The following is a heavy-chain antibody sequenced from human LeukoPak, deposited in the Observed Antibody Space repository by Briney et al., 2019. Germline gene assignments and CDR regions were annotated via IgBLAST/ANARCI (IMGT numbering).Heavy chain of an antibody. Sequence: SETLSLTCTVSGYSISSGYYWGWIRQPPGKGLEWIGRIYHSGSTYYNPSLKSRVTISVDTSKNQFSLKLSSVTAADTAVYYCARDRDYGSGSYYPDAFDIWGQGTMVTVSS. J-gene: IGHJ3*02. CDR2: IYHSGST. CDR1: GYSISSGYY. V-gene: IGHV4-38-2*02. D-gene: IGHD3-10*01. CDR3: ARDRDYGSGSYYPDAFDI.